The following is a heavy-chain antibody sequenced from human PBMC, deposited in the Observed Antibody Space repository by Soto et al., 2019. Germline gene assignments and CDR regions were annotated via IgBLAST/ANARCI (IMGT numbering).Heavy chain of an antibody. CDR3: AKGRKYSSSTDFDY. J-gene: IGHJ4*02. V-gene: IGHV3-23*01. CDR1: GFTFTNYA. Sequence: GGSLRLSCVASGFTFTNYARGWVRQAPGKGLEWVSVITGGSGGTYYADSVKGRFTISRDNSKNTQYLQMNSLRAEDTAVYYCAKGRKYSSSTDFDYWGRGNQVTSPQ. CDR2: ITGGSGGT. D-gene: IGHD6-6*01.